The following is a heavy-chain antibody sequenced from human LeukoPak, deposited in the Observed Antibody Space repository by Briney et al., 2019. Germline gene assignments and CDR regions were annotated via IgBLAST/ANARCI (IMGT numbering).Heavy chain of an antibody. CDR1: GFTFDDYA. V-gene: IGHV3-74*01. Sequence: GGSLRLSCAASGFTFDDYAMHWVRQAPGKGLVWVSRINSDGITTFYADSVKGRFTISRDNAKNTLYLQMNSLRAEDTAVYYCARGSGYAVLDYWGQGTLVSVSS. J-gene: IGHJ4*02. CDR3: ARGSGYAVLDY. D-gene: IGHD3-3*01. CDR2: INSDGITT.